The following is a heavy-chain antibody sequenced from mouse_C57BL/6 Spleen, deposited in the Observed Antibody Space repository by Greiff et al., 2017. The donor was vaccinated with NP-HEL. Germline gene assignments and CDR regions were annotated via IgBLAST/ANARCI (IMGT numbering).Heavy chain of an antibody. V-gene: IGHV5-6*02. Sequence: EVKLMESGGDLVKPGGSLKLSCAASGFTFSSYGMSWVRQTPDKRLEWVATISRGGSYTYYPDSVKGRFTISRDNAKNTLYLQMSSLKSEDTAMYYCARREGAAQATAWFAYWGQGTLVTVSA. CDR3: ARREGAAQATAWFAY. D-gene: IGHD3-2*02. CDR1: GFTFSSYG. J-gene: IGHJ3*01. CDR2: ISRGGSYT.